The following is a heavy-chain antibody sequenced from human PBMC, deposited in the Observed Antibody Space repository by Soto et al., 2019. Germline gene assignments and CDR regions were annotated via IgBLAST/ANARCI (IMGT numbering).Heavy chain of an antibody. Sequence: ASVKVSCKVSGYTLTELSMHWVRQAPGKGLEWMGGFDPEDGETIYAQKFQGRVTMTEDTSTDTAYMELSSLRSEDTAVYYCATGPPVYYDILTGWYYGMDVWGQGTTVTVSS. D-gene: IGHD3-9*01. CDR2: FDPEDGET. J-gene: IGHJ6*02. CDR1: GYTLTELS. V-gene: IGHV1-24*01. CDR3: ATGPPVYYDILTGWYYGMDV.